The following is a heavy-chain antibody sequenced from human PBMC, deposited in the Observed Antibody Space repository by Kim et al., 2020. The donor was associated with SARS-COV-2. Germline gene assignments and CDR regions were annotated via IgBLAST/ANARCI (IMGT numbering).Heavy chain of an antibody. V-gene: IGHV3-21*01. J-gene: IGHJ6*02. CDR3: AKGSSWYYYGMDV. D-gene: IGHD6-13*01. Sequence: YADSVTGRLTISRDNAKNSLYLQMNSLRAEDTAVYYCAKGSSWYYYGMDVWGQGTTVTVSS.